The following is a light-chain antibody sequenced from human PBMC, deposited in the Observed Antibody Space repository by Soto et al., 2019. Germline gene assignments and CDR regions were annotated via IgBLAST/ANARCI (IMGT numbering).Light chain of an antibody. Sequence: QSVLTQPASVSGSPGQSITISCTGTSSDIGGYNYVSWYQQHPGKAPKLMIYEVSNRPSEVSNRFSGSKSGNTASLTISGLQAEDEADYYCSSYTSSNYVFGTGTKVTVL. V-gene: IGLV2-14*01. CDR2: EVS. J-gene: IGLJ1*01. CDR3: SSYTSSNYV. CDR1: SSDIGGYNY.